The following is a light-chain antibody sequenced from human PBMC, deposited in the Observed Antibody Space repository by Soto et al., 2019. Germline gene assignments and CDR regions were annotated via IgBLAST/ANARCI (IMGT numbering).Light chain of an antibody. Sequence: QSVLTQPPSVSGAPGQRVTISCTGGSSNIGAGYDVHWYRQFPGTAPKLLVYGNSNRPSGISERFSASKSGSSASLAITGLQAEDEADYYCQSYDTSLRAWVFGGGTKLTVL. CDR3: QSYDTSLRAWV. CDR1: SSNIGAGYD. J-gene: IGLJ3*02. CDR2: GNS. V-gene: IGLV1-40*01.